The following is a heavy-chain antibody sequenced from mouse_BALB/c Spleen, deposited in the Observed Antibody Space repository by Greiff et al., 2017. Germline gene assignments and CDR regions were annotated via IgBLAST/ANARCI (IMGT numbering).Heavy chain of an antibody. CDR3: ARGYGYLSWFAY. J-gene: IGHJ3*01. V-gene: IGHV2-2*02. CDR2: IWSGGST. CDR1: GFSLTSYG. Sequence: VKVVESGPGLVQPSQSLSITCTVSGFSLTSYGVHWVRQSPGKGLEWLGVIWSGGSTDYNAAFISRLSISKDNSKSQVFFKMNSLQANDTAIYYCARGYGYLSWFAYWGQGTLVTVSA. D-gene: IGHD1-2*01.